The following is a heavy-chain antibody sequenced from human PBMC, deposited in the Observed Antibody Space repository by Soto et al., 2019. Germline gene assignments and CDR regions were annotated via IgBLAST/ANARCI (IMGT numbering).Heavy chain of an antibody. V-gene: IGHV3-30*18. CDR2: ISYDGSNK. J-gene: IGHJ4*02. CDR1: GFTFSSYG. CDR3: AKDHGKYYYYGSGSYLYYFDY. Sequence: GGSLRLSCAASGFTFSSYGMHWVRQAPGKGLEWVAVISYDGSNKYYADSVKGRFTISRDNSKNTLYLQMNSLRAEDTAVYYCAKDHGKYYYYGSGSYLYYFDYWGQGTLVTVSS. D-gene: IGHD3-10*01.